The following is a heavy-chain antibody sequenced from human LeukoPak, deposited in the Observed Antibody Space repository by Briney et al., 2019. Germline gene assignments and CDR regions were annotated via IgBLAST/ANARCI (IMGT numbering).Heavy chain of an antibody. V-gene: IGHV4-59*01. CDR3: ARAEALAAIYFDF. D-gene: IGHD6-25*01. Sequence: SETLSLTCSVSGGSISPYYWSWIRQPPGRGLEWIGYIFYSGVTTYNPSLKSRVSISLDSPKNQFFLRLTSVTAADTAMYYCARAEALAAIYFDFWGQGRLVTVSS. CDR1: GGSISPYY. CDR2: IFYSGVT. J-gene: IGHJ4*02.